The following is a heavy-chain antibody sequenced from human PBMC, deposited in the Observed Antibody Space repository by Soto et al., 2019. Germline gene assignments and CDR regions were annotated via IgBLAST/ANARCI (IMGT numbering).Heavy chain of an antibody. CDR3: ARPAAASYYYFAMDV. V-gene: IGHV4-39*01. D-gene: IGHD6-25*01. J-gene: IGHJ6*02. CDR2: IYYSGST. Sequence: SETLSLTCTVSGGSISISGYYWGCVRQPPGKGLEWIGSIYYSGSTYYNPSLKSRVTISVDTSKNQFSLKVNSVTAADTAVYYCARPAAASYYYFAMDVWGQGTTVTVSS. CDR1: GGSISISGYY.